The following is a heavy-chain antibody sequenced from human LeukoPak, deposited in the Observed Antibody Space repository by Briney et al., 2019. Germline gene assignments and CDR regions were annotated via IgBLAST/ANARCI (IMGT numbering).Heavy chain of an antibody. V-gene: IGHV3-21*01. CDR1: GFTFSSYS. D-gene: IGHD6-19*01. J-gene: IGHJ3*02. CDR2: ISSSSSYI. CDR3: ARDGSGWYGAAFDI. Sequence: GGSLRLSCAASGFTFSSYSMNWVRQAPGKGLEWVSSISSSSSYIYYADSVKGRFTISRDNAKNSLYLQMNSLRAADTAVYYCARDGSGWYGAAFDIWGQGTMVTVSS.